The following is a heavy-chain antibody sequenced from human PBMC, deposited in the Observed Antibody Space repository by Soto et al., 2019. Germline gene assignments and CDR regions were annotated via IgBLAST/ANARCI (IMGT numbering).Heavy chain of an antibody. J-gene: IGHJ4*02. CDR1: GFTFSDYY. Sequence: GGSLRLSCAASGFTFSDYYMSWIRQAPGKGLEWVSYISSSSSYTNYADSVKGRFTISRDNAKNSLYLQMNSLRAEDTAVYYCALVTTARFGYYFDYWGQGTLVTVSS. D-gene: IGHD4-17*01. CDR3: ALVTTARFGYYFDY. V-gene: IGHV3-11*06. CDR2: ISSSSSYT.